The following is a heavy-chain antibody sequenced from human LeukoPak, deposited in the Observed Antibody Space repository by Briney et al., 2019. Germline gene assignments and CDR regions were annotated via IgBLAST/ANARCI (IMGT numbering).Heavy chain of an antibody. J-gene: IGHJ3*02. Sequence: SETLSLTCTVSGGSISSGGYYWSWIRQPPGKGLEWIGYIYHSGSTYYNPSLKSRVTISVDRSKNQFSLKLSSVTAADTAVYYCAREGGGDFWSGYEGPDAFDIWGQGTMVTVSS. CDR3: AREGGGDFWSGYEGPDAFDI. CDR1: GGSISSGGYY. D-gene: IGHD3-3*01. V-gene: IGHV4-30-2*01. CDR2: IYHSGST.